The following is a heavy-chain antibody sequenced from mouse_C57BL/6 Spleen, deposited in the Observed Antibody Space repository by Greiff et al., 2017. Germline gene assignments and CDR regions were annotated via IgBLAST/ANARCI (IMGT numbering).Heavy chain of an antibody. CDR1: GYTFTSYT. V-gene: IGHV1-4*01. CDR3: ARSGGSVYEAMDY. CDR2: INPSSGYT. J-gene: IGHJ4*01. D-gene: IGHD1-1*01. Sequence: QVQLQQSGAELARPGASVKMSCKASGYTFTSYTMHWVKQRPGQGLEWIGYINPSSGYTKYNQKFKDKATLTADKSSSTAYMQLSSLTSEDSAVXYCARSGGSVYEAMDYWGQGTSVTVSA.